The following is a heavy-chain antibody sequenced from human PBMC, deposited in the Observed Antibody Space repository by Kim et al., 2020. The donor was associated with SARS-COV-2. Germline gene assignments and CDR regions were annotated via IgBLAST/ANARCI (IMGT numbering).Heavy chain of an antibody. Sequence: YTPSFQGQVTTSADKSLSTAYLQWSSLKASDTAMYYCARPSSSGWYELDYWGQGTLVTVSS. V-gene: IGHV5-51*01. J-gene: IGHJ4*02. CDR3: ARPSSSGWYELDY. D-gene: IGHD6-19*01.